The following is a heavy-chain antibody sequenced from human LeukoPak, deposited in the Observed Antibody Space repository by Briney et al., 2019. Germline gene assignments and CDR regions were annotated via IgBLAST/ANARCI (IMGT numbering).Heavy chain of an antibody. CDR3: ARGLGQRPNDS. CDR2: MNPNSGNT. Sequence: ASVKVSCKASGYTFTSYYMHWVRQAPGQGLEWMGWMNPNSGNTGYAQKFQGRVTMTRNTSISTAYMELSSLRSEDTAVYYCARGLGQRPNDSWGQGTLVTVSS. V-gene: IGHV1-8*02. CDR1: GYTFTSYY. D-gene: IGHD7-27*01. J-gene: IGHJ5*01.